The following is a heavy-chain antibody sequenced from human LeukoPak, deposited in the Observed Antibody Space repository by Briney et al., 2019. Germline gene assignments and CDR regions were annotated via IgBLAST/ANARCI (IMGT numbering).Heavy chain of an antibody. Sequence: WGSLRLSCAASGFTFSSYAMHWVRQAPGKGLEWVAVISYDGSNKYYADSVKGRFTISRDNSKNTLYLQMNSLRAEDTAVYYCAKAGYSSGWYGGGGTDDYWGQGTLVTVSS. CDR1: GFTFSSYA. CDR2: ISYDGSNK. J-gene: IGHJ4*02. CDR3: AKAGYSSGWYGGGGTDDY. V-gene: IGHV3-30-3*01. D-gene: IGHD6-19*01.